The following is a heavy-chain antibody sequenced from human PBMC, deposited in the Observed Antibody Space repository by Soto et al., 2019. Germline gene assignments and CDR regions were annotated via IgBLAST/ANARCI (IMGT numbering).Heavy chain of an antibody. J-gene: IGHJ3*02. Sequence: QVPLVQSGAEVKKPGASVKVSCKASGYTFTSYGISWVRQAPGQGLEWMGWISTYNGNTNYAQKLQGRVTMTTDTSTSTAYMELRSLRSDDTAVYYCASRGYVVGGVDDAFDIWGQGTMVTVSS. D-gene: IGHD2-15*01. V-gene: IGHV1-18*01. CDR2: ISTYNGNT. CDR3: ASRGYVVGGVDDAFDI. CDR1: GYTFTSYG.